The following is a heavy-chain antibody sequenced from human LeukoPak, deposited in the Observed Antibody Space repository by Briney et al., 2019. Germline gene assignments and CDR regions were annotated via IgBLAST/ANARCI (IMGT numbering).Heavy chain of an antibody. CDR2: ISGSGGDT. D-gene: IGHD4/OR15-4a*01. V-gene: IGHV3-23*01. Sequence: GGSLRLSCAASGFTFSSYAMNWVRQAPGKGLEWVSISGSGGDTYYADSVKGRFTISRDNSKNMLYLHMNSLRAEDTAVYYCAKARGATYGTYYFDYWGQGTLVTVSS. CDR1: GFTFSSYA. CDR3: AKARGATYGTYYFDY. J-gene: IGHJ4*02.